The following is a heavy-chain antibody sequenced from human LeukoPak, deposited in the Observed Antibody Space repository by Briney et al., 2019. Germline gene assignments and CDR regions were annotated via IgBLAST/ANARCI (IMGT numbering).Heavy chain of an antibody. D-gene: IGHD1-26*01. CDR3: ARDLSGTYMVDY. Sequence: GRSLRLSCAVSGFAFNSYAMHWVRQAPGGGLEWEAFISHDGSAQSYADSVKGRFTISRDNSKNTLYLQMISLRPEDTAVYYCARDLSGTYMVDYWGQGTLVTVSS. CDR2: ISHDGSAQ. V-gene: IGHV3-30-3*01. CDR1: GFAFNSYA. J-gene: IGHJ4*02.